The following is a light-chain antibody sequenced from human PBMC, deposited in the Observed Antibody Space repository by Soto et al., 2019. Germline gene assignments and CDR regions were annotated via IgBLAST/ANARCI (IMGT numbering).Light chain of an antibody. V-gene: IGKV3-15*01. J-gene: IGKJ1*01. CDR3: QQYNNWPPG. CDR1: QSVSSN. Sequence: EIVMTQSPATLSVSPGERATLSCRASQSVSSNLAWYQQKPGQAPRLLIYGASTRATGIPARFSGSGSGTEFTLTISSLQSEDFAFYYCQQYNNWPPGFGQGTKVDIK. CDR2: GAS.